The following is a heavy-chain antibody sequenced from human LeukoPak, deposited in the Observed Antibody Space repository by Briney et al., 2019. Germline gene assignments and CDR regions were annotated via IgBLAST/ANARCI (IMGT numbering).Heavy chain of an antibody. J-gene: IGHJ4*02. CDR1: GGSISSGGYY. CDR3: ARVSSSREPDY. V-gene: IGHV4-31*03. Sequence: SETLSLTCTVSGGSISSGGYYWSWLRQHPGKGLEWIGYIYYSGSTYYNPSLKSRLTISVDTSKNQFSLKLSSVTAADTAVYYCARVSSSREPDYWGQGTLVTVSS. CDR2: IYYSGST. D-gene: IGHD6-6*01.